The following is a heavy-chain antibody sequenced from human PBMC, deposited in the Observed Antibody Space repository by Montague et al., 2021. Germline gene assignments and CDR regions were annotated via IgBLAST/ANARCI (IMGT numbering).Heavy chain of an antibody. CDR1: SGSIFHAH. D-gene: IGHD3-10*01. J-gene: IGHJ5*02. Sequence: SETLSLTCTVSSGSIFHAHWSWDRQPPGKGLEWLGSMFYGGATSNNPSPKSRVTMSIDTSTNQFSLKLSSVTAADTAVYYCAKQDYFVSGTSYKGFDPWGQGILVTVSS. CDR3: AKQDYFVSGTSYKGFDP. CDR2: MFYGGAT. V-gene: IGHV4-59*08.